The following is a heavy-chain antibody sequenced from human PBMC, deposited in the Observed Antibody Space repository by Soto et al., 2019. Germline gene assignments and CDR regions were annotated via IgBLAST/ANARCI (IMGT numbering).Heavy chain of an antibody. CDR2: IMPIFGTA. CDR1: GGTFSSYA. D-gene: IGHD6-13*01. CDR3: AGRAVAGNWDWYFDL. V-gene: IGHV1-69*01. Sequence: QVQLVQSGAEVKKPGSSVKVSCKASGGTFSSYAISWVRQAPGQGLEWMGGIMPIFGTANYAQKFQGRVTITADESTSTAYMELSSLRSEDTAVYYCAGRAVAGNWDWYFDLWGRGTLVTVSS. J-gene: IGHJ2*01.